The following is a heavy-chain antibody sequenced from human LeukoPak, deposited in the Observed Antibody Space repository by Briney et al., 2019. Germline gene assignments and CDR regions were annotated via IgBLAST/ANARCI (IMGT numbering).Heavy chain of an antibody. CDR2: INPNSGGT. CDR3: ARDPYSSSSSYWFDP. D-gene: IGHD6-13*01. Sequence: ASVKVSCKASGYTFTGYYMHWVRQAPGQGLEWMGWINPNSGGTNYAQKLQGRVTMTTDTSTSTAYMELRSLRSDDTAVYYCARDPYSSSSSYWFDPWGQGTLVTVSS. CDR1: GYTFTGYY. J-gene: IGHJ5*02. V-gene: IGHV1-2*02.